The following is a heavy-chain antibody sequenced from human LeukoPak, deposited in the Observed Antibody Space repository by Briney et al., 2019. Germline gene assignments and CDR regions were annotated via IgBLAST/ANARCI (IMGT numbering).Heavy chain of an antibody. CDR1: GGSITSDH. Sequence: SETLSLTCTVSGGSITSDHWNWIRQPPGKGLEWIGCIYYSGNTYYNPSLKSRVTISVDMSKNQFSLRLTSVTAADTAVYYCARKDDFDIWGQGTLVTVSS. J-gene: IGHJ3*02. D-gene: IGHD2-15*01. V-gene: IGHV4-59*01. CDR2: IYYSGNT. CDR3: ARKDDFDI.